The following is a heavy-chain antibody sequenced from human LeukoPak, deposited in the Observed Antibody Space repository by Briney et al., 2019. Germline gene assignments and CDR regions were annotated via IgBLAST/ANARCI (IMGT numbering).Heavy chain of an antibody. J-gene: IGHJ5*02. D-gene: IGHD6-13*01. CDR3: ARGSSSWYGGEYNWFDP. V-gene: IGHV4-38-2*01. CDR1: GYSISSGYY. CDR2: IYHSGST. Sequence: SETLSLTCAVSGYSISSGYYWGWLRQPPGKGLEWIGSIYHSGSTYYNPSLKSRVTISVDTSKNQFSLKLSSVTAADTAVYYCARGSSSWYGGEYNWFDPWGQGTLVTVSS.